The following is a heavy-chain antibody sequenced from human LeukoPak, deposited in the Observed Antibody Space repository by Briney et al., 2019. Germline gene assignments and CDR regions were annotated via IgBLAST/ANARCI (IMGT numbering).Heavy chain of an antibody. Sequence: GGSLRLSCAASGFTFSSYYMNWVGQAPGKRLEWVSYISSTSSTIYYADSVKGRFTISRDNAKNSLYLQMNTLRAEDTAVYYCARDQGCSSTSCYLFDYWGQGTLVTVSS. J-gene: IGHJ4*02. CDR3: ARDQGCSSTSCYLFDY. CDR1: GFTFSSYY. V-gene: IGHV3-48*01. CDR2: ISSTSSTI. D-gene: IGHD2-2*01.